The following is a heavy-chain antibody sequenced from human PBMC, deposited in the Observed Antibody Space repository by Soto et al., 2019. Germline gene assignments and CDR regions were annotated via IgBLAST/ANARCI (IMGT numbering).Heavy chain of an antibody. Sequence: PSETLSLTCTVSGGSISSGGYYWSWIRQHPGKGLEWIGYIYYSGSTYHNPSLKSRVTISVDTSKNQFSLKLSSVTAADTAVYYCARAGYSSGWYPHYYYGMDVWGQGTTVTVSS. CDR1: GGSISSGGYY. CDR2: IYYSGST. CDR3: ARAGYSSGWYPHYYYGMDV. J-gene: IGHJ6*02. V-gene: IGHV4-31*03. D-gene: IGHD6-19*01.